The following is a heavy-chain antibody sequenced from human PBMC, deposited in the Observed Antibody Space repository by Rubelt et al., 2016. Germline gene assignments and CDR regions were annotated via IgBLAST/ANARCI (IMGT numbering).Heavy chain of an antibody. Sequence: VRLVESGGALIQPGGSLRLSCAASGFTVSTTYMSWVRQAPGKGLEWVAVISNDGSNKYYVDSVKGRFTISRDNSRTMLYLQMNNLRAEDTAVYYCAKVAGDDFWSGYVDYWGQGNLVTVSS. J-gene: IGHJ4*02. CDR1: GFTVSTTY. V-gene: IGHV3-30*18. CDR3: AKVAGDDFWSGYVDY. D-gene: IGHD3-3*01. CDR2: ISNDGSNK.